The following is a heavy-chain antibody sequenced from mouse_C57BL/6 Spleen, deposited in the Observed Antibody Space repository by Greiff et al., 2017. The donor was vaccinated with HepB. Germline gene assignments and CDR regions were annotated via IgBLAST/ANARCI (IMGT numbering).Heavy chain of an antibody. CDR3: ARHGIYYGSSYVDAMDY. CDR2: ISNLAYSI. Sequence: VQLKESGGGLVQPGGSLKLSCAASGFTFSDYGMAWVRQAPRKGPEWVAFISNLAYSIYYADTVTGRFTISRENAKNTLYLEMSSLRSEDTAMYYCARHGIYYGSSYVDAMDYWGQGTSVTVSS. J-gene: IGHJ4*01. CDR1: GFTFSDYG. V-gene: IGHV5-15*01. D-gene: IGHD1-1*01.